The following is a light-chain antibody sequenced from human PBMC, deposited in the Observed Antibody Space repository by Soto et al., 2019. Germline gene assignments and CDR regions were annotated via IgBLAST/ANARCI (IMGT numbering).Light chain of an antibody. Sequence: QSVLTQPPSVSAAPGQKVTVSCSGGTSNIGNNFVSWYQQLPGTAPKLLIYDDTKRPSGIPDRFSGSKSGTSATLGITGLQTGDEADYYCGTCDSSLSVVVFGGGTKLTVL. CDR2: DDT. J-gene: IGLJ2*01. CDR3: GTCDSSLSVVV. V-gene: IGLV1-51*01. CDR1: TSNIGNNF.